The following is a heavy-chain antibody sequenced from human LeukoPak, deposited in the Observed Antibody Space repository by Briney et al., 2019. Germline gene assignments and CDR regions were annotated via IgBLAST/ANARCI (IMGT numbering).Heavy chain of an antibody. J-gene: IGHJ4*02. Sequence: PSETLSLTCTVSGGSISSPISYWGWIRQPPGKGLEWIATVLDSGATFYSPSLEGRLTISIDTCTNQFCLKMTSMTAADTAVYYCARRIVGVIDVFDYWGQGALVTVSS. V-gene: IGHV4-39*01. CDR2: VLDSGAT. CDR1: GGSISSPISY. CDR3: ARRIVGVIDVFDY. D-gene: IGHD1-26*01.